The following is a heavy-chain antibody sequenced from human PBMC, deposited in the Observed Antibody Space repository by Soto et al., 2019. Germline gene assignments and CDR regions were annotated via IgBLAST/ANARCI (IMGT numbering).Heavy chain of an antibody. D-gene: IGHD3-3*01. CDR2: IYSSGGT. V-gene: IGHV4-4*07. CDR1: GGAISGYY. CDR3: ARGQRFSASFDP. Sequence: QVQLQESGPGLVKPSETLSLTCTVSGGAISGYYWTWIRQSAGKGLEWIGRIYSSGGTKYNPSLKSRVTMSLDTSKNQFSQRLSSVTAADTAVYYCARGQRFSASFDPWGQGTLVTVSS. J-gene: IGHJ5*02.